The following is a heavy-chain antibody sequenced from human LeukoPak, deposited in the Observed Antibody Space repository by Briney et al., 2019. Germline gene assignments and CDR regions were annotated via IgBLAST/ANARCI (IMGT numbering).Heavy chain of an antibody. CDR1: GFTFSSYA. CDR3: ARTCSSTSCLFDY. J-gene: IGHJ4*02. D-gene: IGHD2-2*01. Sequence: GGSLRLSCAASGFTFSSYAMHWVRQAPGKGLEWVAVISYDGSNKYYADSVKGRFTISRDNSKNTLYLQMNSLRAEDTAVYYCARTCSSTSCLFDYWGQGTLVTVSS. CDR2: ISYDGSNK. V-gene: IGHV3-30-3*01.